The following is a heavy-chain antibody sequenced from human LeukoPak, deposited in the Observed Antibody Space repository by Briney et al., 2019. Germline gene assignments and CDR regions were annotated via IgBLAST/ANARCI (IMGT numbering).Heavy chain of an antibody. CDR3: ARGRAYYS. V-gene: IGHV3-48*03. CDR1: GFTFSRFE. Sequence: GGSLRLSCAASGFTFSRFEMHWVRQAPGKGLEWISYVSNSGKNKFYADSVKGRFTISRDNAKNSLYLQMNSLRAEDTAVYYCARGRAYYSWGQGTLVTVSS. CDR2: VSNSGKNK. J-gene: IGHJ5*02. D-gene: IGHD1-26*01.